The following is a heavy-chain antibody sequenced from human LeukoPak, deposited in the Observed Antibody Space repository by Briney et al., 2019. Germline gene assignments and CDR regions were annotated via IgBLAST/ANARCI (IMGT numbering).Heavy chain of an antibody. J-gene: IGHJ5*02. CDR2: IYYSGST. Sequence: SETLSLTCTVSGGSISSSSYYWGWIRQPPGKGLEWIGSIYYSGSTYYNPSLKSRVTISVDTSKNQFSLKLSSVTAADTAVYYCAREGGVGWYGAYNWFDPWGQGTLVTVSS. D-gene: IGHD6-19*01. CDR1: GGSISSSSYY. V-gene: IGHV4-39*07. CDR3: AREGGVGWYGAYNWFDP.